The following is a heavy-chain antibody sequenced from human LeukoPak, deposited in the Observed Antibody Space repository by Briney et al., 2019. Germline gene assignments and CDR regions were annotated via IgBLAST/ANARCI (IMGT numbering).Heavy chain of an antibody. CDR3: ARDGRWGYYGDAFDI. D-gene: IGHD1-26*01. Sequence: SGGSLRLSCAASGFTFRSYSMNWVRQAPGKGLEWVSYISSSSSTIYYADSVKGRFTISRDNAQNSLYLQMNSLRAEDTAVYYCARDGRWGYYGDAFDIWGQGTMVTVSS. V-gene: IGHV3-48*01. CDR2: ISSSSSTI. J-gene: IGHJ3*02. CDR1: GFTFRSYS.